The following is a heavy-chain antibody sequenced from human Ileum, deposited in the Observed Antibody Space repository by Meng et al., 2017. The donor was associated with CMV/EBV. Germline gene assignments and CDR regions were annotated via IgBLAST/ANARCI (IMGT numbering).Heavy chain of an antibody. CDR2: IYPGDSDA. CDR1: GYSFSSSW. Sequence: KVSCKGSGYSFSSSWIGWVRQMPGKGLEWMGIIYPGDSDARYSPSFQGQVTISADKSISTAYLQWNSLKASDTAMYYCARRSPTFYAMDVWGQGTTVTVSS. J-gene: IGHJ6*02. CDR3: ARRSPTFYAMDV. V-gene: IGHV5-51*01.